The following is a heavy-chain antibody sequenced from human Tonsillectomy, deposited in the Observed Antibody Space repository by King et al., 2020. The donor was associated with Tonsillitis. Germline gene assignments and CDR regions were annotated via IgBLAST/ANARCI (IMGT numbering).Heavy chain of an antibody. CDR3: ARNDYDFWSGSQDAFDI. Sequence: QLQESGPGLVKPSETLSLTCTVSGGSISSSSYYWGWIRQPPGKGLEWIGSIYYSGSTYYNPSLKSRVTLSVDTSKNQFSLKLSSVTAADTAVYYCARNDYDFWSGSQDAFDIWGQGTMVTVSS. CDR2: IYYSGST. V-gene: IGHV4-39*01. D-gene: IGHD3-3*01. J-gene: IGHJ3*02. CDR1: GGSISSSSYY.